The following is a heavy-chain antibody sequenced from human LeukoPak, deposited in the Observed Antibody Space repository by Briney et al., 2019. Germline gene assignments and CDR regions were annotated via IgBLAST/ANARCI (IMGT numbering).Heavy chain of an antibody. D-gene: IGHD3-3*01. Sequence: PSETLSLTCTVSGGSISSSSYYWGWIRQPPGKGLEWIGEINHSGSTNYNPSLKSRVTISVDTSKNQFSLKLSSVTAADTAVYYCARRGRIYDFWSGYYGDWGQGTLVTVSS. CDR2: INHSGST. J-gene: IGHJ4*02. CDR3: ARRGRIYDFWSGYYGD. CDR1: GGSISSSSYY. V-gene: IGHV4-39*07.